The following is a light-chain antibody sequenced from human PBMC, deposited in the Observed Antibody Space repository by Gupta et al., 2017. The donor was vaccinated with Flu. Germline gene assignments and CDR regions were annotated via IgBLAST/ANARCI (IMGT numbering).Light chain of an antibody. J-gene: IGKJ1*01. Sequence: ENVLMQSPGTLSLSPGERATLSCRAGHSVSSNYLAWYQQKPGQAPRLLIYGASSRATGIPDRFSGSGSGTDFTLTISRLEPEDFAVYYCQQDCSSRHTFGQGTKVEIE. CDR3: QQDCSSRHT. V-gene: IGKV3-20*01. CDR1: HSVSSNY. CDR2: GAS.